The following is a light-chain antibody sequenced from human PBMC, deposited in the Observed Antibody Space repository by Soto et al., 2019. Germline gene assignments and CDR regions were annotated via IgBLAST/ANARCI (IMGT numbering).Light chain of an antibody. CDR3: SSYTTSGTYV. V-gene: IGLV2-14*01. J-gene: IGLJ1*01. Sequence: QSVLTQPASVSGSPGQSITISCTGTGSDVGGYNYVSWYLQHPGKPPKLMIIDVSNRPSGVSSRFSGSKSGNTASLTISGRQAEDEADYYCSSYTTSGTYVFGTGTKVTVL. CDR1: GSDVGGYNY. CDR2: DVS.